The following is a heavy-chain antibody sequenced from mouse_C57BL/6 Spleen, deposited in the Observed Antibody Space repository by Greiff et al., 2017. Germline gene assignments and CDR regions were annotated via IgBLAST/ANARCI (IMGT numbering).Heavy chain of an antibody. Sequence: VQLQQPGAELVKPGASAKVSCKASGYTFTSYWMHWVKQRPGQGLEWIGRIHPSDSDTNYNQKFKGKATLTVDKSSSTAYMQLSSLTSEDSAVYYCALAFTTVVADYAMDYWGQGTSVTVSS. CDR2: IHPSDSDT. J-gene: IGHJ4*01. D-gene: IGHD1-1*01. CDR3: ALAFTTVVADYAMDY. V-gene: IGHV1-74*01. CDR1: GYTFTSYW.